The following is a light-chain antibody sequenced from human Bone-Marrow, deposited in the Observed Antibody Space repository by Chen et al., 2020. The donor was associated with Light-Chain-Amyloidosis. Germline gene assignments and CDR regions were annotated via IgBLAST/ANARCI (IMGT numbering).Light chain of an antibody. CDR1: SSDVGSYNY. Sequence: QSALTQPASVSGAPRQSITISCPGTSSDVGSYNYVSWYLHHPGKAPKLLIYDVTTRPAGISSRFSASRSGNAASLTISGLQAEDEADYYCSSYTSSNSWVFGGGTKLTVL. J-gene: IGLJ3*02. CDR2: DVT. V-gene: IGLV2-14*03. CDR3: SSYTSSNSWV.